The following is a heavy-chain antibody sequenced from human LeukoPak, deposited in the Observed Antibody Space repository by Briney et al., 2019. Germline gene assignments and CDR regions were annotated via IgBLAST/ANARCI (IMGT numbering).Heavy chain of an antibody. D-gene: IGHD3-22*01. CDR2: IYSGGST. CDR1: GFTVSSNY. CDR3: ARGRYDSSGYYFYFDY. J-gene: IGHJ4*02. Sequence: PGGSLRLSCAASGFTVSSNYMSWVRQAPGKGLEWVSVIYSGGSTYYADSVKGRFTISRDNAKNSLYLQMNSLRAEDTAVYYCARGRYDSSGYYFYFDYWGQGTLVTVSS. V-gene: IGHV3-53*01.